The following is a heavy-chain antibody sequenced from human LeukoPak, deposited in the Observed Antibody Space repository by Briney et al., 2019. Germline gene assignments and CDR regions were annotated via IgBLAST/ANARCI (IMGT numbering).Heavy chain of an antibody. CDR3: ARDLVVGATLGGFDY. Sequence: GGSLRLSCAASGFTFISYWMSWVRQAAGKGREGVAVISYDGSNKYYADSVKGRFTISRDNSKNTLYLQMNSLRAEDTAVYYCARDLVVGATLGGFDYWGQGTLVTVSS. J-gene: IGHJ4*02. CDR1: GFTFISYW. D-gene: IGHD2-15*01. CDR2: ISYDGSNK. V-gene: IGHV3-30*03.